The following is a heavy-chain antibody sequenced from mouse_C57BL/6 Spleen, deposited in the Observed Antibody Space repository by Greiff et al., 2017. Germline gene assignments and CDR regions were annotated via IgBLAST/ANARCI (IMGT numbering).Heavy chain of an antibody. CDR1: GYTFTDYY. V-gene: IGHV1-19*01. J-gene: IGHJ4*01. CDR2: INPYNGGT. CDR3: ARALSYAMDY. D-gene: IGHD6-1*01. Sequence: EVQLQQSGPVLVKPGASVKMSCKASGYTFTDYYMNWVKQSHGQGLEWIGVINPYNGGTSYNQKFKGKATLTVDKSSSTAYMELNSLTSEDSAVYYCARALSYAMDYWGQGTSVTVSS.